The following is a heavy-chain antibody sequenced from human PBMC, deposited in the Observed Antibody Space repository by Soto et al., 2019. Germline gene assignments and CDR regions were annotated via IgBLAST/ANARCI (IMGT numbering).Heavy chain of an antibody. J-gene: IGHJ6*02. V-gene: IGHV3-30-3*01. Sequence: QVQLVESGGGVVQPGRSLRLSCAASGFTFSSYAMHWVRQAPGKGLEWVAVISYDGSNKYYADSVKGRFTISRDNSKNTLYLQMNSLIAEDTAAYYCARDIALQHYYYYGMDVWGQGTTVTVSS. CDR1: GFTFSSYA. CDR2: ISYDGSNK. CDR3: ARDIALQHYYYYGMDV. D-gene: IGHD6-13*01.